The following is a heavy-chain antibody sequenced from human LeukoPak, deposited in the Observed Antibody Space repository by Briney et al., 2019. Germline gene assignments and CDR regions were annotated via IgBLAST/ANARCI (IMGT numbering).Heavy chain of an antibody. J-gene: IGHJ4*02. D-gene: IGHD1/OR15-1a*01. CDR3: ARGLGTTTYYFDY. V-gene: IGHV3-30*04. Sequence: GRSLRLSCAASGFTFSSYAMHWVRQAPGKGLEWVATISYDGSNTYYADSVKGRFTISRDISKNTLYLQMNSLRAVDTAVYYCARGLGTTTYYFDYWGQGTLVTVSS. CDR2: ISYDGSNT. CDR1: GFTFSSYA.